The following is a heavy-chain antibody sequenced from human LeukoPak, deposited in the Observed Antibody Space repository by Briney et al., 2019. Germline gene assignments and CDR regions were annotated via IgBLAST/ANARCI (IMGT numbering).Heavy chain of an antibody. Sequence: SVKVSCKASGGSFSDYPINWVRQAPGQGLEWLGGIIPKYSASNYAQAFQGRVTITADESTNTAYMEMSGLRPDDTAVYYCVRPDRIFGVPAAFDAWGQGKLVAVSS. CDR1: GGSFSDYP. D-gene: IGHD3-3*02. CDR3: VRPDRIFGVPAAFDA. J-gene: IGHJ3*01. V-gene: IGHV1-69*13. CDR2: IIPKYSAS.